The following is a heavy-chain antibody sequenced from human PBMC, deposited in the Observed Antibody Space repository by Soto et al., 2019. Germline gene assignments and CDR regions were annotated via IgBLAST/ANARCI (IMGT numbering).Heavy chain of an antibody. CDR1: GGTFSTYT. CDR2: TIPIFGRT. D-gene: IGHD2-2*01. V-gene: IGHV1-69*01. J-gene: IGHJ4*02. Sequence: QVHLAQSGTEVKKPGSSVTVSCRTLGGTFSTYTISWVRQAPGQGLEWMGATIPIFGRTNYAQKFQGRVTITADESTSTAYLDVHSLRSDDTAVYYCALLLPSTGVYWGQGTRVTVSP. CDR3: ALLLPSTGVY.